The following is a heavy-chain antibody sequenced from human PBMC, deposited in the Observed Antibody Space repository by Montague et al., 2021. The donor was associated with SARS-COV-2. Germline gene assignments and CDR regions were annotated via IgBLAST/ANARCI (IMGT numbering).Heavy chain of an antibody. CDR3: VREGGSMTFDY. V-gene: IGHV4-61*02. Sequence: TLSLTCTVSGASISNPTYSWGWIRQPAGKELEWIGRMSTSGSTTYNPSLKSRVTISVDTSKNQFSLRLNSVAAADTAVCYCVREGGSMTFDYWGQGILVTVSS. J-gene: IGHJ4*02. CDR1: GASISNPTYS. CDR2: MSTSGST. D-gene: IGHD1-26*01.